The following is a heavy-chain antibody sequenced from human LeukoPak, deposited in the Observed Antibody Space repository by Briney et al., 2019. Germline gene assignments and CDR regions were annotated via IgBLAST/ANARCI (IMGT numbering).Heavy chain of an antibody. Sequence: GGSLRLSCAASGFTFSNYAMSWVRQAPGKGLEWVSAILRSGGSTYYADSVKGRFTVSRDNSKSTLYLQMNSLRAEDTALYYCATWGDYDVLTGYYVPDYWGQGTLVTVSS. CDR3: ATWGDYDVLTGYYVPDY. CDR2: ILRSGGST. CDR1: GFTFSNYA. D-gene: IGHD3-9*01. V-gene: IGHV3-23*01. J-gene: IGHJ4*02.